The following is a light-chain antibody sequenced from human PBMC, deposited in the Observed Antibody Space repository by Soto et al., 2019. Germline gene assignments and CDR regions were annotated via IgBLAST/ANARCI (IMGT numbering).Light chain of an antibody. CDR1: RTVASN. CDR2: GGT. V-gene: IGKV3-15*01. CDR3: QQYNEWPPYT. Sequence: EIVRTQSQATLAVSPGARVTLSCRASRTVASNLAWYRQNPVQPPLLLFSGGTKRAAGAPDRSRASGYGTDFSLPISSLQPEDFSVYYCQQYNEWPPYTFGGGTRVEF. J-gene: IGKJ4*01.